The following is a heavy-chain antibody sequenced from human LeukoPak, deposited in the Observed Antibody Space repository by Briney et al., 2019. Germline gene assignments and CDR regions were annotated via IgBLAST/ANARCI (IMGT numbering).Heavy chain of an antibody. V-gene: IGHV3-30*18. CDR3: AKGGIFSDSDAFDI. Sequence: PGRSLRLSCAASGFTFSTYDIHWVRQAPGKGLEWVALTSYDGINKYYADSVKGRFTISRDNSKNTLYPQMNSLRAEDTAVYYCAKGGIFSDSDAFDIWGQGTMVTVPS. J-gene: IGHJ3*02. D-gene: IGHD2-8*02. CDR1: GFTFSTYD. CDR2: TSYDGINK.